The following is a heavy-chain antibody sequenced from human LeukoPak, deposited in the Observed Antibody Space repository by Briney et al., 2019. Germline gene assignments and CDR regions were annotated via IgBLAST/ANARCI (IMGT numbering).Heavy chain of an antibody. CDR1: GFTFSSYA. CDR3: AKTHKVASYDFWSGYHDYFDY. J-gene: IGHJ4*02. D-gene: IGHD3-3*01. V-gene: IGHV3-23*01. CDR2: ISGSGGST. Sequence: PGGSLRLSCAASGFTFSSYAMSWVRQAPGKGLEWVSAISGSGGSTYYADSVKGRFTISRDNSKNTLYLQMNSLRAEDTAVYYCAKTHKVASYDFWSGYHDYFDYWGQGTLVTVSS.